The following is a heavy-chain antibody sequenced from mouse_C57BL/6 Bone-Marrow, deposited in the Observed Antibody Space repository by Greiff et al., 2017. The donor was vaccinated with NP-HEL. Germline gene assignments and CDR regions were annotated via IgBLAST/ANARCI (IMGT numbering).Heavy chain of an antibody. D-gene: IGHD2-4*01. J-gene: IGHJ3*01. V-gene: IGHV1-59*01. CDR2: IDPSDSYT. Sequence: QVQLQQPGAELVRPGTSVKLSCKASGYTFTSYWMHWVKQRPGQGLEWIGVIDPSDSYTNYNQKFKGKATLTVDTSSSTAYMQLSSLTSEDSAVYYCARPPDYGGFAYWGRGTLVTVTA. CDR3: ARPPDYGGFAY. CDR1: GYTFTSYW.